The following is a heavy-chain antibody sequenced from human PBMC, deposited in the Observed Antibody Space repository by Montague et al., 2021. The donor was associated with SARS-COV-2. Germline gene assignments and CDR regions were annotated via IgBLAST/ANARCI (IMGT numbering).Heavy chain of an antibody. D-gene: IGHD3-9*01. CDR1: GFTFGSYA. Sequence: SLRLSCAASGFTFGSYAMSWVRQAPGKGLEWVSGIRGNGGSTYYXDSVKGRFTISRDNPKNTLYLQMNSLRAEDTAVYYCARLDIMTAYPYEYWGQGTLVTVSS. J-gene: IGHJ4*02. CDR3: ARLDIMTAYPYEY. V-gene: IGHV3-23*01. CDR2: IRGNGGST.